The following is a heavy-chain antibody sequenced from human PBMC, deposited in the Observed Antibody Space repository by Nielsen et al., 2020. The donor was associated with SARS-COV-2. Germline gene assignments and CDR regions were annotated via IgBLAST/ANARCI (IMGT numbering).Heavy chain of an antibody. Sequence: GGSLRLSCAASGFTFSTYGMHWVRQAPGKGLEWVAAISYDGSNKYYVDSVKGRFTISRDNSKNTLYLHMSSLREEDTAVYYCAKDCTAIVVVPSGGVDYWGQGTLVTVSS. J-gene: IGHJ4*02. CDR2: ISYDGSNK. D-gene: IGHD2-15*01. CDR3: AKDCTAIVVVPSGGVDY. CDR1: GFTFSTYG. V-gene: IGHV3-30*18.